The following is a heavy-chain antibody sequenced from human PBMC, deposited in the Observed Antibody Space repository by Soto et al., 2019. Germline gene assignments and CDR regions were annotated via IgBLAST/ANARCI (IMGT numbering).Heavy chain of an antibody. Sequence: QLVESGGGLVQPGRSLRLSCAASGFMFNRYAIHWVRQIPGKGLEWVAVISKDGSVQYYADSVRGRFFISRDKSKDTVYLEMNSLRVEDTALFFCARSRSGAVPDSFGYWGQGTPVTVSS. CDR3: ARSRSGAVPDSFGY. V-gene: IGHV3-30-3*01. CDR2: ISKDGSVQ. D-gene: IGHD3-3*01. CDR1: GFMFNRYA. J-gene: IGHJ4*02.